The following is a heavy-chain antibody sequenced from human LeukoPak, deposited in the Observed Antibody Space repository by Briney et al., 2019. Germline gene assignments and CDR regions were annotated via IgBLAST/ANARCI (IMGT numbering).Heavy chain of an antibody. Sequence: SETLSLTCTVSGGSISNYYWSWIRQPPGKGLEWIGFIYTSGSSDHNPSLKSRVTISVDTSKNQFSLKLSSVTAADTAVYYCAGTPLQGSFDYWGQGTLVTVSS. V-gene: IGHV4-4*09. J-gene: IGHJ4*02. CDR3: AGTPLQGSFDY. D-gene: IGHD1-1*01. CDR2: IYTSGSS. CDR1: GGSISNYY.